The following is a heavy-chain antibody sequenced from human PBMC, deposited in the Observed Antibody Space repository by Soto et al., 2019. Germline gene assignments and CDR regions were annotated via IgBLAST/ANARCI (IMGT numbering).Heavy chain of an antibody. J-gene: IGHJ4*02. Sequence: PGESLKISCAASGFTFSSYAMSWVRQAPGKGLEWVSAISGSGGSTYYADSVKGRFTISRDNSKNTLYLQMNSLRAEDTTVYYCAKEAPIIYCSGGSCYSQYYFDYWGQGTLVTVSS. D-gene: IGHD2-15*01. CDR1: GFTFSSYA. CDR3: AKEAPIIYCSGGSCYSQYYFDY. CDR2: ISGSGGST. V-gene: IGHV3-23*01.